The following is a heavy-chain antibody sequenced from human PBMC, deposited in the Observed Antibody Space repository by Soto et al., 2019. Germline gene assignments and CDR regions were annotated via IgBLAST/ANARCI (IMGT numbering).Heavy chain of an antibody. J-gene: IGHJ3*02. D-gene: IGHD2-15*01. CDR2: FDPEDGET. CDR3: ETGREYWSGGSCSDRPEVLDI. Sequence: ASVKVSCKVSGYTLTELSMHWVRQAPGKGLEWMGGFDPEDGETIYAQKFQGRVTMTEDTSTDTAYMELGGLGSEDTAVYYCETGREYWSGGSCSDRPEVLDIGGQGTLVTVSS. V-gene: IGHV1-24*01. CDR1: GYTLTELS.